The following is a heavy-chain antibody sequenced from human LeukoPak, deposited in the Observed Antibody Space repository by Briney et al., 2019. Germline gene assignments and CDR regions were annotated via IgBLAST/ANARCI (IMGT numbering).Heavy chain of an antibody. V-gene: IGHV3-23*01. CDR1: GLTFSTYV. CDR2: ISATGSTT. CDR3: AKDSQSVAFFLDDAFDL. J-gene: IGHJ3*01. Sequence: GGSLRLSCTASGLTFSTYVLSWVRQTPGKGVEWLSVISATGSTTYYADSVRGRFTISRDNSKNTLYLQMNSLRVEDTAVYCAKDSQSVAFFLDDAFDLWGQGTIVTVSA. D-gene: IGHD2/OR15-2a*01.